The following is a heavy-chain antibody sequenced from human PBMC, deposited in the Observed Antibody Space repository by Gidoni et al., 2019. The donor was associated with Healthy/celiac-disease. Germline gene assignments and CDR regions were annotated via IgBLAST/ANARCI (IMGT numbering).Heavy chain of an antibody. CDR3: ARDTNYYGSGWFDP. V-gene: IGHV4-59*01. Sequence: QVQLQESGPGLVKPSETLSLTCTVSGGSTSRSYWSWIRQPPGKGLEWIGYTYYSGSTNYNPSLKSRVTISVYTSKNQFSLKLSSVTAADTAVYYCARDTNYYGSGWFDPWGQGTLVTVSS. D-gene: IGHD3-10*01. CDR2: TYYSGST. CDR1: GGSTSRSY. J-gene: IGHJ5*02.